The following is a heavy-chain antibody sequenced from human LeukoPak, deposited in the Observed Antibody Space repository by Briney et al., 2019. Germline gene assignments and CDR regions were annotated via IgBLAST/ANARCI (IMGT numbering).Heavy chain of an antibody. CDR2: IIPIFGTA. CDR1: GGTFSSYA. D-gene: IGHD1-26*01. V-gene: IGHV1-69*13. J-gene: IGHJ4*02. CDR3: ASGTPVGATQYPFDY. Sequence: SVKVSCKASGGTFSSYAISWVRQAPGQGLEWMGGIIPIFGTANYAQKFQGRVTITADESTSTAYMELSSLRSEDTAVYYCASGTPVGATQYPFDYWGQGTLVTVSS.